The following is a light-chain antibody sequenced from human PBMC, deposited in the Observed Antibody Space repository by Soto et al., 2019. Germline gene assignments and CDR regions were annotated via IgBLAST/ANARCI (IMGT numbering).Light chain of an antibody. CDR1: SSNIGAGYD. V-gene: IGLV1-40*01. CDR3: QSYDSCLSASRV. Sequence: SVLTQPPSVSGAPGQRVTISCTVSSSNIGAGYDVHWYQQLPGTAPKLLIYGNSNRPSGVPDRFSGSKSGTSASLAITGLQAEDEADYYCQSYDSCLSASRVFGTGTKVTVL. CDR2: GNS. J-gene: IGLJ1*01.